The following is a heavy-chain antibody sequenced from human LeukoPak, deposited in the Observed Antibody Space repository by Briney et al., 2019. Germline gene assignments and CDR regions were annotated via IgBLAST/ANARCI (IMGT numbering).Heavy chain of an antibody. V-gene: IGHV1-69*13. CDR1: GYTFTGYY. CDR3: ARISLGAIWGYYYGMDV. D-gene: IGHD1-26*01. CDR2: ISPIFDTA. Sequence: SVKVSCKASGYTFTGYYMHYVRQAPGQGLEWMGGISPIFDTADYAQKFQGRVTITADESTSTAYMELSSLRSEDTAVFYCARISLGAIWGYYYGMDVWGQGTTVTVSS. J-gene: IGHJ6*02.